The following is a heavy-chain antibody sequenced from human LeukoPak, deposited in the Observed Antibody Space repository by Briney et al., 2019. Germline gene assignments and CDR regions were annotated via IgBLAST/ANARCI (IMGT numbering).Heavy chain of an antibody. CDR3: AREGEYYDYVWGSYRPPYYFDY. V-gene: IGHV3-30-3*01. Sequence: GGSLRLSCAVSGFTFSSYAMHWVRQAPGKGLEWVAVISYDGSNKYYADSVKGRFTISRDNSKNTLYLQMNSLRAEDTAVYYCAREGEYYDYVWGSYRPPYYFDYWGQGTLVTVSS. D-gene: IGHD3-16*02. CDR1: GFTFSSYA. J-gene: IGHJ4*02. CDR2: ISYDGSNK.